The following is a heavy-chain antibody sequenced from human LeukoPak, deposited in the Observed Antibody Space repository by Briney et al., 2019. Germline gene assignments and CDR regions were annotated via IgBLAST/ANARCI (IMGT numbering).Heavy chain of an antibody. CDR1: GFTFSSYS. Sequence: GGFLRLSCAASGFTFSSYSMNWVRQAPGKGLEWVSSISSSSSYIYYADSAKGRFTISRDNAKNSLCLQMNSLRAEDTAVYYCARQSPYNPYAFDIWGQGTMVTVSS. CDR2: ISSSSSYI. CDR3: ARQSPYNPYAFDI. D-gene: IGHD1-20*01. J-gene: IGHJ3*02. V-gene: IGHV3-21*01.